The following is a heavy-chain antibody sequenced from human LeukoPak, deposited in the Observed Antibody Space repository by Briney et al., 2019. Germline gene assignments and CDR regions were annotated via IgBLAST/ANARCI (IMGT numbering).Heavy chain of an antibody. CDR1: GFTFSSYW. Sequence: PGGSLRLSCAASGFTFSSYWMTWVRQAPGKGLEWVANINQDGSATNYVDSVKGRFTISRDNAKNSLFLRMNSLRAEDTAIYYCATYRQVLLPFESWGQGTLVTVSS. V-gene: IGHV3-7*03. D-gene: IGHD2-8*02. CDR2: INQDGSAT. J-gene: IGHJ4*02. CDR3: ATYRQVLLPFES.